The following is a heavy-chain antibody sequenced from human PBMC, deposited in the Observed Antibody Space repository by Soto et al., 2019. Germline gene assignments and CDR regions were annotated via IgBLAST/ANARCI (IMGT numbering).Heavy chain of an antibody. CDR1: GFTFSSYA. CDR2: ISSNGGST. CDR3: VKDFSSSRRDIVATFNY. D-gene: IGHD5-12*01. J-gene: IGHJ4*02. V-gene: IGHV3-64D*08. Sequence: LRLSCSASGFTFSSYAMHWVRQAPGKGLEYVSAISSNGGSTYYADSVKGRFTISRDNSKNTLYLQMSSLRAEDTAVYYCVKDFSSSRRDIVATFNYWGQGTLVTVSS.